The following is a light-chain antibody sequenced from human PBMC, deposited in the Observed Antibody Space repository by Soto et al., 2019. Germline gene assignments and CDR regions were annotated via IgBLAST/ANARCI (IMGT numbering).Light chain of an antibody. J-gene: IGLJ3*02. CDR2: EVT. Sequence: QSALTQPASVSGSPGQSINISCSGTSSDVGGYNYVSWYQQHPGKAPKVMIYEVTNRPSGVSNRFSGSKSGNTASLTISGLQAEDEADYYCSSYTSSTTRVFGGGTKVTVL. CDR3: SSYTSSTTRV. CDR1: SSDVGGYNY. V-gene: IGLV2-14*01.